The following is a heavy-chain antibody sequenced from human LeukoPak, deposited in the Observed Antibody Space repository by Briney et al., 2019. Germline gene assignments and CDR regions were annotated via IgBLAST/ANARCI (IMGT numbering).Heavy chain of an antibody. CDR2: ISSGGLTI. D-gene: IGHD4/OR15-4a*01. CDR3: ARDFDYGDYIDF. V-gene: IGHV3-48*04. J-gene: IGHJ4*02. Sequence: GGSLRLSCVASGFTFSTHTFNWVRQAPGKGLEWLSYISSGGLTIFYADSVKGRFTISRDNTKNAIYLDMTNLRAEDTAVYYCARDFDYGDYIDFWGQGTLVAVSS. CDR1: GFTFSTHT.